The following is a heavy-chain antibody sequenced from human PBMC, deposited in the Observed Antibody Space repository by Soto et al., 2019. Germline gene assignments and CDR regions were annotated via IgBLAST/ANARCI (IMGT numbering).Heavy chain of an antibody. CDR2: IYSRDSDT. D-gene: IGHD1-1*01. V-gene: IGHV5-51*01. CDR1: GYRFTNFW. CDR3: ARAPYNHDDRDFDF. Sequence: PGESLKISCKASGYRFTNFWIGWVRQKPGKGLEWMGVIYSRDSDTKYSPSFQGQVTISVDTSITTAYLQWSSLKASDTAIYYCARAPYNHDDRDFDFWGQGTLVTVSS. J-gene: IGHJ4*02.